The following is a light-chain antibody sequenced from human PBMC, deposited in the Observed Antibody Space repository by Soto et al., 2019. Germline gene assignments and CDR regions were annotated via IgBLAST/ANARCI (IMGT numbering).Light chain of an antibody. CDR2: EVS. Sequence: QSALTQPASESGSPGQSITISCTGTSSDVGGYNYVSWYQQHPGKAPKLMIYEVSNRPSGVSNRFSGSKSGNTASLTISGLQPEDEADYYCSSYTSTSTLYVFGTGTKLTVL. J-gene: IGLJ1*01. CDR1: SSDVGGYNY. CDR3: SSYTSTSTLYV. V-gene: IGLV2-14*01.